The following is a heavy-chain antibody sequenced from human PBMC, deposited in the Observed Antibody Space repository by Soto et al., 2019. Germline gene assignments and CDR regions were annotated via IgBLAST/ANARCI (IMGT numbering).Heavy chain of an antibody. Sequence: QVHLVQSGAEVKKPGASVKVSCKGSGYAFTTYGITWVRQAPGQGLEWMGWISAHNGNTNYAQKLQGRVTVTRDTSTSTAYMELRSLRSDHTAVYYCARGRYGDYWGQGAQVTVSS. J-gene: IGHJ4*02. CDR2: ISAHNGNT. V-gene: IGHV1-18*01. CDR1: GYAFTTYG. D-gene: IGHD1-1*01. CDR3: ARGRYGDY.